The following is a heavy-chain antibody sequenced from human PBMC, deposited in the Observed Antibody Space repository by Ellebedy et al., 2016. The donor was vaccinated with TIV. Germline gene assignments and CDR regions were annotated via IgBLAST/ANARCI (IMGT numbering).Heavy chain of an antibody. Sequence: KVSCXGSGYSFTSYWIGWVRQMPGKGLEWMGIIYPGDSDTRYSPSFQGQVTISADKSISTAYLQWSSLKASDTAMYYCARQAAIAVAAYDYWGQGTLVTVSS. CDR1: GYSFTSYW. V-gene: IGHV5-51*01. CDR2: IYPGDSDT. J-gene: IGHJ4*02. D-gene: IGHD6-19*01. CDR3: ARQAAIAVAAYDY.